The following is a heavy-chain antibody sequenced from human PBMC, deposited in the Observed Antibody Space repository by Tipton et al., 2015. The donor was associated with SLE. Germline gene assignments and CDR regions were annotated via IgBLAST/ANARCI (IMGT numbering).Heavy chain of an antibody. D-gene: IGHD3-10*01. CDR1: GYTFTSYG. J-gene: IGHJ6*02. CDR2: ISTYNGNT. V-gene: IGHV1-18*01. Sequence: QLVQSGPEVKKPGASVKVSCKASGYTFTSYGISWVRQAPGQGLEWMGWISTYNGNTHYAQNLQGRVTMTTYTSTSTAYMELRSLRPDDTAVYYCAREVYSGSYYYYYGMDVWGQGTTVTISS. CDR3: AREVYSGSYYYYYGMDV.